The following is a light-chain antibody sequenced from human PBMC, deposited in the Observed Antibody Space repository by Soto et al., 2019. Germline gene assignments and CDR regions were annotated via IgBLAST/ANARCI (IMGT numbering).Light chain of an antibody. CDR3: SSFTTNSTFV. Sequence: QSALTQPPSVSGSPGQSVTISCTGTSSDVGSYNRVSWYQQPPGTAPKLIIYEVSNRPSGVPDRFSGSKSGNTASLTISGLQAEDEADYYCSSFTTNSTFVFGTGTKVTVL. CDR2: EVS. CDR1: SSDVGSYNR. V-gene: IGLV2-18*02. J-gene: IGLJ1*01.